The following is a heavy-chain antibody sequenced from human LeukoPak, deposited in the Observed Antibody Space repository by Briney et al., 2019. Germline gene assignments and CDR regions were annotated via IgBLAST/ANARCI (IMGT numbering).Heavy chain of an antibody. CDR3: ARVYPPQVGIFYYFDY. Sequence: GGSLRLSCAASGFTFSSYAMHWVRQAPGKGLEWVAVISYDGSNKYYADSVKGRFTISRDNSKNTLYLQMNSLRAEDTAVYYCARVYPPQVGIFYYFDYWGQGTLVTVPS. D-gene: IGHD1-26*01. J-gene: IGHJ4*02. CDR2: ISYDGSNK. CDR1: GFTFSSYA. V-gene: IGHV3-30-3*01.